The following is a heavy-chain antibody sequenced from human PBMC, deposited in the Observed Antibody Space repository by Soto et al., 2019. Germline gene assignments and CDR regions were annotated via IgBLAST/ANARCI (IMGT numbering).Heavy chain of an antibody. V-gene: IGHV3-74*01. CDR3: ARDYFYTIDY. J-gene: IGHJ4*02. CDR2: INSDGSDT. CDR1: GLTFSNYW. Sequence: EVQLVESGGGLVQPGGSLRLSCAASGLTFSNYWMHWVRQVPGKGLVWVSYINSDGSDTNYAASVKGRFTISRDNAKITLYLQMNSLRADDTGVYYCARDYFYTIDYWGQGTLVTVSS. D-gene: IGHD3-22*01.